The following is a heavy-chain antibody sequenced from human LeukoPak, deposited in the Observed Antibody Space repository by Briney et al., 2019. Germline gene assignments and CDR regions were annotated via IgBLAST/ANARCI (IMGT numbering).Heavy chain of an antibody. CDR2: ISSSSSYI. CDR3: ARDARGYSSGWYPFDY. CDR1: GFTFSSYW. V-gene: IGHV3-21*01. Sequence: GGSLRLSCAASGFTFSSYWMHWVRQAPGKGLEWVSSISSSSSYIYYADSVKGRFTISRDNAKNSLYLQMNSLRAEDTAVYYCARDARGYSSGWYPFDYWGQGTLVTVSS. D-gene: IGHD6-19*01. J-gene: IGHJ4*02.